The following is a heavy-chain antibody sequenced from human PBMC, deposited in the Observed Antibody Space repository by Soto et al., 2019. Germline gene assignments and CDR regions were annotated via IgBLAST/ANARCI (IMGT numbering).Heavy chain of an antibody. D-gene: IGHD2-15*01. CDR1: GFSLSPRGVG. J-gene: IGHJ3*02. CDR3: AHRPIYCSGGSCFYDAFDI. Sequence: PTMPLTLTCTLSGFSLSPRGVGVGWSRKTPGKALEWLAFIYWDDNKRYSPSLQSRLTITKDTSKNQVVLTMTNMDPVDTATYYCAHRPIYCSGGSCFYDAFDIWGQGTMVTVSS. CDR2: IYWDDNK. V-gene: IGHV2-5*02.